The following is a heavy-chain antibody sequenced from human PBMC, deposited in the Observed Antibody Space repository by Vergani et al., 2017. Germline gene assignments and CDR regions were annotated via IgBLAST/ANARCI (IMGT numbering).Heavy chain of an antibody. Sequence: QVQLQESGPGLLKPSQTLSLTCTVSGGSLSSGSYYWSWVRQRPGKGLEWIGYIYNSGSTYYNPSLKSRVTISVDASKNQFSMQLTSVTAADTAVYYCARLQFGAAAPDYWGQGTLVIVSS. CDR3: ARLQFGAAAPDY. CDR1: GGSLSSGSYY. J-gene: IGHJ4*02. D-gene: IGHD6-13*01. V-gene: IGHV4-31*03. CDR2: IYNSGST.